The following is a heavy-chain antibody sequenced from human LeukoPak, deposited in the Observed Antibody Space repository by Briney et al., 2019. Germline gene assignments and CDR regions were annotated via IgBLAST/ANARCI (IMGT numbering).Heavy chain of an antibody. J-gene: IGHJ4*02. CDR1: GGSISSHY. D-gene: IGHD6-13*01. CDR3: ARGRYSSSWYGDPRRYYFDY. CDR2: IYYSGST. V-gene: IGHV4-59*11. Sequence: PSETLSLTCTVSGGSISSHYWSWIRQPPGKGLEWIGYIYYSGSTNYNPSLKSRVTISVDTSKNQFSLKLSSVTAADTAVYYCARGRYSSSWYGDPRRYYFDYWGQGTLVTVSS.